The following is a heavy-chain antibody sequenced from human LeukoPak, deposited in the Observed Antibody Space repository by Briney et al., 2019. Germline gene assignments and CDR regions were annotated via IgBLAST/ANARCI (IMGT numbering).Heavy chain of an antibody. D-gene: IGHD2-2*01. V-gene: IGHV1-2*02. CDR2: INPNSGVT. CDR3: ARAHCVSSGCYEDYYYGMDV. CDR1: VYTFTHYY. J-gene: IGHJ6*02. Sequence: ASVTVSYMSSVYTFTHYYMQWVRQAPGQGREGMGWINPNSGVTNYSMKFQGTLTITTATSISPAYMALTRLRSPDTAVYFCARAHCVSSGCYEDYYYGMDVCGRGTPVTVSS.